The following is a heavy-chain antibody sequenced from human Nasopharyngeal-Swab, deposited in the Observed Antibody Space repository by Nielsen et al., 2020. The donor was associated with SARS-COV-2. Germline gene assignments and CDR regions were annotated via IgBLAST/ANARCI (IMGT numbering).Heavy chain of an antibody. D-gene: IGHD3-10*01. J-gene: IGHJ4*02. CDR3: ARGKDFGEYYFDY. CDR2: IYHSRST. V-gene: IGHV4-30-2*06. Sequence: SEPLSLTCDVSGGSISSTDYSWNWIRQSPGRGLEWLGNIYHSRSTSYNPSLTSRVTISVDRSKSHFSMKMTSVTAADTAVYFCARGKDFGEYYFDYWGQGTLVTVSS. CDR1: GGSISSTDYS.